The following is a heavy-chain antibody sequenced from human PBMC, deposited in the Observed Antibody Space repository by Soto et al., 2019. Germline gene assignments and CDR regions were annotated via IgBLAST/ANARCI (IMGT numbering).Heavy chain of an antibody. J-gene: IGHJ6*02. CDR1: GYSFPSQW. V-gene: IGHV5-51*01. D-gene: IGHD6-13*01. CDR3: ARIPHSTTIYYDHSYGMDV. CDR2: IYPADSDT. Sequence: GESLKISCKGSGYSFPSQWIGWVRQTPGKGLEWMGSIYPADSDTRYSPSFQGQVTISADKSIRTAYLEWSSLKASDSAMYYWARIPHSTTIYYDHSYGMDVWGQGTTVTVSS.